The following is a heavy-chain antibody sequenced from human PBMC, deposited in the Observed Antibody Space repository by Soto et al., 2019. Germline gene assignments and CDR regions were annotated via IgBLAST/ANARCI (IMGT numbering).Heavy chain of an antibody. CDR2: TSTYNGNT. D-gene: IGHD6-13*01. CDR1: GYTFISYS. V-gene: IGHV1-18*04. Sequence: QVQLVQSGGEVKKPGASVNISCKATGYTFISYSITWVRQAPGQGLEWMGWTSTYNGNTKYAQSLQGRVTLTRDTSTNTAFMEIRGLRSDDTAIYYCAREGAHSTGWYDYFDQWGQGTLVAVSS. CDR3: AREGAHSTGWYDYFDQ. J-gene: IGHJ4*02.